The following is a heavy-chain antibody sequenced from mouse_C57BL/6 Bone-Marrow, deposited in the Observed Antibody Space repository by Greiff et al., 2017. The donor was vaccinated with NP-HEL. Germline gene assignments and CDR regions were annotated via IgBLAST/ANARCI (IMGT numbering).Heavy chain of an antibody. CDR2: IYPSDSET. D-gene: IGHD1-1*01. CDR3: ARESIYGSSSYYYAMDY. CDR1: GYTFTSYW. J-gene: IGHJ4*01. V-gene: IGHV1-61*01. Sequence: QVQLQQPGAELVRPGSSVKPSCKASGYTFTSYWMDWVKQRPGQGLEWIGNIYPSDSETHYNQKFKDKATLTVDKSSSTAYMQLSSLTSEDSAVYYCARESIYGSSSYYYAMDYWGQGTSVTVSS.